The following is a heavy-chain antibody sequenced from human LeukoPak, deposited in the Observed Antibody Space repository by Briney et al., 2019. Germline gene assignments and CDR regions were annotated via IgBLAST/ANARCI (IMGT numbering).Heavy chain of an antibody. CDR1: GGTFNTLT. J-gene: IGHJ6*03. V-gene: IGHV1-69*13. CDR2: IIPMFGTA. D-gene: IGHD2-2*01. CDR3: MKDGYCRGTNCYRGSYTDYYYMDV. Sequence: SVKVSCKASGGTFNTLTISWVRQAPGQGLEWMGGIIPMFGTANYAQRFQGRVTITADESTSTAYMELRSLRSEDTAVYYCMKDGYCRGTNCYRGSYTDYYYMDVWGNGTTVTVSS.